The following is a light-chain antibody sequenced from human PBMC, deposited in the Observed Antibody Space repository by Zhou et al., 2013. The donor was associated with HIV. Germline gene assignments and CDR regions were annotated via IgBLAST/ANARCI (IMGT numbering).Light chain of an antibody. V-gene: IGKV3-20*01. J-gene: IGKJ5*01. CDR3: QQYGSSPIT. CDR1: QSVNSY. CDR2: GIS. Sequence: EIVLTQSPATLSLSPGERATLSCRASQSVNSYLAWYQQKPGQAPRLLIYGISSRATGIPDRFSGSGSGTDFTLTISRLEPEDFAVYYCQQYGSSPITFGQGHD.